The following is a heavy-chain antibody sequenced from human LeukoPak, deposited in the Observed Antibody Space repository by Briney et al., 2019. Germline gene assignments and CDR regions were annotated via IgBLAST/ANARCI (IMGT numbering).Heavy chain of an antibody. Sequence: QSGGCLRLSCAAVGFSFSTYAMAWVRQAPGKGLECVSTITNSGGSTYYADSVKGRFTISRDNSKNSLYLQMNSLRAEDTAVYYCARETSGSHWGQGTLVTVSS. CDR2: ITNSGGST. CDR3: ARETSGSH. CDR1: GFSFSTYA. V-gene: IGHV3-23*01. D-gene: IGHD1-26*01. J-gene: IGHJ4*02.